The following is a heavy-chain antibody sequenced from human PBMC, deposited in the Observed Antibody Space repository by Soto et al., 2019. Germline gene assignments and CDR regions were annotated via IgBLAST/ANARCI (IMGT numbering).Heavy chain of an antibody. D-gene: IGHD2-15*01. J-gene: IGHJ5*02. Sequence: GGSLRLSCAASGFTFSNAWMSWVRQAPGKGLEWVGRIKSKTDGWTTDYAAPVTGSFTISRDDSKNTLYLQMNSLKTEATAVYYCTTDSSIVVVVDASYNWFEPWGKGTLVSVSS. V-gene: IGHV3-15*01. CDR3: TTDSSIVVVVDASYNWFEP. CDR2: IKSKTDGWTT. CDR1: GFTFSNAW.